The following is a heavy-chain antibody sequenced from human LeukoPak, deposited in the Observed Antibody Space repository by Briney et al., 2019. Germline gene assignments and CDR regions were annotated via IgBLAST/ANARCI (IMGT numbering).Heavy chain of an antibody. J-gene: IGHJ4*02. D-gene: IGHD6-19*01. CDR3: ARAPRGVSSSGWCRNFDY. CDR1: GGSISSSSYY. V-gene: IGHV4-39*07. CDR2: IYYSGST. Sequence: PSETLSLTCTVSGGSISSSSYYWGWIRQPPGKGLEWIGSIYYSGSTYYNPSLKSRVTISVDTSKNQFSLKLSSVTAADTAVYYCARAPRGVSSSGWCRNFDYWGQGTLVTVSS.